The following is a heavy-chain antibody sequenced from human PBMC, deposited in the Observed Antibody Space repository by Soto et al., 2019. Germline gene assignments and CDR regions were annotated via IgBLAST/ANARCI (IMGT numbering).Heavy chain of an antibody. CDR2: INAGNGNT. CDR3: ARVPGYSIGDL. CDR1: GYAFASYA. D-gene: IGHD2-21*01. V-gene: IGHV1-3*01. Sequence: GASVTVSCTASGYAFASYAMHCVRQAPGQRLEWMGWINAGNGNTKYSQKFQGRVTITRDTSASTAYMELSSLRSEDTAVYYCARVPGYSIGDLWGRGTLVTVSS. J-gene: IGHJ2*01.